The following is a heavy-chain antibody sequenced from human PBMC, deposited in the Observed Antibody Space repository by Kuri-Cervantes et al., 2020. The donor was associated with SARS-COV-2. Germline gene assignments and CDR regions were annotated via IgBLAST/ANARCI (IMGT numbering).Heavy chain of an antibody. CDR2: INHSGST. V-gene: IGHV4-38-2*01. Sequence: SQTLSLTCAVSGYSISSGYYWGWIRQPPGKGLEWIGEINHSGSTNYNPSLKSRVTISVDTSKNQFSLKLSSVTAADTAVYYCARGQGATRGIFYYYMDVWGKGTTVTVSS. CDR3: ARGQGATRGIFYYYMDV. J-gene: IGHJ6*03. D-gene: IGHD6-13*01. CDR1: GYSISSGYY.